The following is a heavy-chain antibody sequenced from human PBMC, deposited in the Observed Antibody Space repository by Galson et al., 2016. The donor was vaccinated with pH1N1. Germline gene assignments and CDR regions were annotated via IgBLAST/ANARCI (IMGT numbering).Heavy chain of an antibody. V-gene: IGHV1-69*13. Sequence: SVKVSCKASGDTFSNYAFTWMRQAPGQGLQWMGGIIPKFGSTTESQELEGRVTFSADASTEIVFMELRSLRSEDTAVYYCARGLKVVGPGGEYNYGMDVWGQGTTVTVSS. CDR3: ARGLKVVGPGGEYNYGMDV. J-gene: IGHJ6*02. D-gene: IGHD2-21*01. CDR1: GDTFSNYA. CDR2: IIPKFGST.